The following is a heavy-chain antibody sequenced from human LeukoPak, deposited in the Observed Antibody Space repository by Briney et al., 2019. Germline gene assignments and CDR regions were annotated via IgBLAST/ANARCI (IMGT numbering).Heavy chain of an antibody. J-gene: IGHJ4*01. CDR1: GGSISSGGYS. V-gene: IGHV4-30-4*07. D-gene: IGHD1-26*01. CDR2: IYYSGST. CDR3: ARDGGWELGD. Sequence: PSETLSLTCAVSGGSISSGGYSWSWIRQPPGKGLEWIGYIYYSGSTYYNPSLKSRVTISVDTSKNQFSLKLSSVTAADTAVYYCARDGGWELGDWGHGTLVTVSS.